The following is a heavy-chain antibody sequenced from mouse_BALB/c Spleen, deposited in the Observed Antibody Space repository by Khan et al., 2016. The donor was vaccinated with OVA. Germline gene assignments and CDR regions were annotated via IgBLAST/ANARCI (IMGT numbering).Heavy chain of an antibody. V-gene: IGHV2-6-1*01. CDR2: IWSDGKT. CDR1: GFSLTSYG. Sequence: VQLKESGKGRGAPSQSLSITCTISGFSLTSYGIHWVRQPPGKGLEWLVVIWSDGKTTYNSALKSRLNIIKDNSKSQVFLKMNSLQTDDTAMYYCARQIFPGYFDVWGAGTTVTVSS. J-gene: IGHJ1*01. CDR3: ARQIFPGYFDV.